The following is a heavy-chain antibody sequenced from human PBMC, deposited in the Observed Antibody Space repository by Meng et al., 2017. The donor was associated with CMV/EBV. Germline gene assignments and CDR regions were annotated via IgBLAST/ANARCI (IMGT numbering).Heavy chain of an antibody. CDR2: MNPSSGNT. J-gene: IGHJ6*02. Sequence: ASVKVSCKASGYTFTSYDINWVRQATGQGLEWMGWMNPSSGNTGYAQKFQGRVTITRDTSISTAYMELSSLRSEDTAVYYCARGHGGVSYSYYYYGMDVWGQGTTVTVSS. CDR1: GYTFTSYD. V-gene: IGHV1-8*03. CDR3: ARGHGGVSYSYYYYGMDV. D-gene: IGHD1-26*01.